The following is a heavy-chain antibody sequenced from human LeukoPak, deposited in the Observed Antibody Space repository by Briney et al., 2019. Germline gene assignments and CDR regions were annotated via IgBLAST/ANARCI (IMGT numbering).Heavy chain of an antibody. CDR2: IWYDGSNK. CDR3: AREGWLQSYNWFDP. V-gene: IGHV3-33*01. Sequence: PGGSLRLSCAASGFTFSHYGMHWVRQAPGKGLEWVAVIWYDGSNKYYADSVKGRFTISRDNSKNTLYLQMNSLRAEDTAMYYCAREGWLQSYNWFDPWGQGTLVTVSS. J-gene: IGHJ5*02. CDR1: GFTFSHYG. D-gene: IGHD5-24*01.